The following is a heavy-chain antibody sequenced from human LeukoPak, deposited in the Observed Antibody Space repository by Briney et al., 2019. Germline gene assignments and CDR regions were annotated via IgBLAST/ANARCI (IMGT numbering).Heavy chain of an antibody. Sequence: PGGSLRLSCADSGFTFSDHYMSWIRQAPGKGLEWVSYISSSGSTIYYADSVKGRFTISRDNAKNSLYLQMNSLRAEDTAVYYCARRGVLWFGELFYYGMDVWGQGTTVTVSS. CDR2: ISSSGSTI. CDR1: GFTFSDHY. D-gene: IGHD3-10*01. J-gene: IGHJ6*02. CDR3: ARRGVLWFGELFYYGMDV. V-gene: IGHV3-11*01.